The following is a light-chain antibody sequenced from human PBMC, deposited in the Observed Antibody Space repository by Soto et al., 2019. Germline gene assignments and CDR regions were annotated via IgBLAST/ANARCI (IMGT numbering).Light chain of an antibody. CDR1: SSNIGTNY. CDR2: SNN. J-gene: IGLJ2*01. Sequence: QSVLTQPPSASGTPGQRVTISCSGSSSNIGTNYVYWYQQLPGTAPKLLIYSNNQRPSGVPDRFSGSKSGTSASLAISGLRSEHEADYYCAAWDDSLRGPVFGGGTKVTVL. V-gene: IGLV1-47*02. CDR3: AAWDDSLRGPV.